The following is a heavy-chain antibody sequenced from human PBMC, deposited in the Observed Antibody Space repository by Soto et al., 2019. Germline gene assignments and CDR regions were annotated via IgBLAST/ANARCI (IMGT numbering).Heavy chain of an antibody. Sequence: QVQLQESGPGLVKPSETLSLTCTVSGGSVSSGSYHWTWIRQPPGKGLEWIGQSGSTNYNPSLKSRITLSVDTSKNQFSRNLSSVTAADTAVYYCAVYIAGAGGDGYWGQGTLVTVSS. CDR3: AVYIAGAGGDGY. CDR2: QSGST. D-gene: IGHD6-19*01. CDR1: GGSVSSGSYH. V-gene: IGHV4-61*01. J-gene: IGHJ4*02.